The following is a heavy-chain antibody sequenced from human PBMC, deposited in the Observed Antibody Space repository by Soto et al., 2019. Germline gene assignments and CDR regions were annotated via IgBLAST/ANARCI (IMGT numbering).Heavy chain of an antibody. V-gene: IGHV4-39*02. CDR2: VYHSGTT. J-gene: IGHJ4*02. D-gene: IGHD6-19*01. Sequence: ASETLSLTCTVSGVSISGSVNYWGWIRQPPGKGLEWIGSVYHSGTTYYNPSLKSRVTVSADTSKNHFSLRLSSVTAADTAVYYCAATSSGGSRAGDYWGLGILVTVSS. CDR3: AATSSGGSRAGDY. CDR1: GVSISGSVNY.